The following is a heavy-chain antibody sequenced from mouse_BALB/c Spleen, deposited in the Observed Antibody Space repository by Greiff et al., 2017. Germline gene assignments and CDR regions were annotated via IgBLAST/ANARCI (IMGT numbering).Heavy chain of an antibody. CDR1: GFSLTGCG. J-gene: IGHJ2*01. CDR2: IWGDGST. Sequence: QVQLQQSGPGLVAPSQSLSITCTVSGFSLTGCGVNWVRQPPGKGLEWLGMIWGDGSTDYNSALKSRLSISKDNSKSQVFLKMNSLQTDDTARYYCAREKKLGRGYFDYWGQGTTLTVSS. D-gene: IGHD4-1*01. V-gene: IGHV2-6-7*01. CDR3: AREKKLGRGYFDY.